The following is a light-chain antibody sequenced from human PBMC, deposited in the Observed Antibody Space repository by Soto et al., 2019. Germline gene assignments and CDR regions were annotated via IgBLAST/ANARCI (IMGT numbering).Light chain of an antibody. J-gene: IGKJ4*01. V-gene: IGKV3-15*01. Sequence: VMTQSPATLSVSPGERATLSCRASLSISNNLAWYQQKPGQAPMLLIYSASTRATAIPARFSAGPSGTDLTLTISSLQSEDLAVYYGPQYYDWPLACGGGGKVETK. CDR2: SAS. CDR1: LSISNN. CDR3: PQYYDWPLA.